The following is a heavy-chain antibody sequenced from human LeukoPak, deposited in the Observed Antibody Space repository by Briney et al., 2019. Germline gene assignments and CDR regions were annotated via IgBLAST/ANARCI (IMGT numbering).Heavy chain of an antibody. V-gene: IGHV1-2*06. CDR1: GYTFTGYY. CDR3: ARFYYYDSSGYGY. CDR2: INPNSGGT. J-gene: IGHJ4*02. D-gene: IGHD3-22*01. Sequence: ASMKVSCKASGYTFTGYYMHWVRQAPGQGLEWMGRINPNSGGTNYAQKFQGRVTMTRDTSISTAYMELSRLRSDDTAVYYCARFYYYDSSGYGYWGQGTLVTVSS.